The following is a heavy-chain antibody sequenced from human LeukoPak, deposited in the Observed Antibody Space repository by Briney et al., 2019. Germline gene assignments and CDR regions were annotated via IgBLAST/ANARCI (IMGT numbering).Heavy chain of an antibody. J-gene: IGHJ6*02. CDR3: AKDKYSYDSSAYYSYGMDV. V-gene: IGHV3-30*18. Sequence: GGSLRLSCAASESIFTCHGMHWVRQAPGKGLEWVAVISYDGSNKYYADSVKGRFTISRDNSKNTLYLQMNSLRAEDTAVYYCAKDKYSYDSSAYYSYGMDVWGQGTTVTVSS. D-gene: IGHD3-22*01. CDR1: ESIFTCHG. CDR2: ISYDGSNK.